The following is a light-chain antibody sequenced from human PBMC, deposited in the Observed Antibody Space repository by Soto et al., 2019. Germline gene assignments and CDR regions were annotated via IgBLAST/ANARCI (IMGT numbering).Light chain of an antibody. CDR3: QQYGSTPLT. CDR2: GAS. J-gene: IGKJ4*01. CDR1: QSVSRNY. Sequence: EIVLTQSPGTLSLSPGGRATLSCRASQSVSRNYVAWYQQKPGQSPRLLIYGASNRASGIQDRFSGSASGADFTLSIARLEPEDFAMYYCQQYGSTPLTFVGGTKVEIK. V-gene: IGKV3-20*01.